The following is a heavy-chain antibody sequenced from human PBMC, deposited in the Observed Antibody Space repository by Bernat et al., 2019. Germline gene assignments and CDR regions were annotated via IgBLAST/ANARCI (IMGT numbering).Heavy chain of an antibody. Sequence: EVLLVESGGGSVQPGGSLRLSCAASGFTFSDYWMHWVRQAPGKGLVWVSRIISDGSGTSYADSVKGRFTMSRDNAKNTLYLQMNSLRAEDTAVYYCERDARYQPDYWGQGTLVIVSS. CDR3: ERDARYQPDY. D-gene: IGHD1-26*01. J-gene: IGHJ4*02. CDR2: IISDGSGT. CDR1: GFTFSDYW. V-gene: IGHV3-74*01.